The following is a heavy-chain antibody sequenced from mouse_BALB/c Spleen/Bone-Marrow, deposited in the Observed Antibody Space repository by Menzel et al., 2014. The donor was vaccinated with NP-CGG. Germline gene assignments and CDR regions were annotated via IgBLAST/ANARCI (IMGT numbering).Heavy chain of an antibody. CDR3: ARESYGNWFAY. CDR1: GYTFTSYT. V-gene: IGHV1-4*01. D-gene: IGHD2-1*01. Sequence: VQLQQSGAELARPGASVKMSCKASGYTFTSYTMHWVKQRPGQGLEWIGYINPSSGYTNYNQKFKDKATLTADKSSSTAYMQLSSLTSEDSAVYYCARESYGNWFAYWGQGTLVTVPA. J-gene: IGHJ3*01. CDR2: INPSSGYT.